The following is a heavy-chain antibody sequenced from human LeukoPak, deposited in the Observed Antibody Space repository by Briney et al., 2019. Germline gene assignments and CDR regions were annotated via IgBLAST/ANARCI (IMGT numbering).Heavy chain of an antibody. CDR1: GYTFTDYY. D-gene: IGHD7-27*01. Sequence: GASVTVSCKASGYTFTDYYIHWVRQAPGQGLEYMGWISPNSGGTNYAQMFRGRVTMTSDTSINTAFMELRSLRSDDTAVFYCARDSTGGYPDYWGQGTLVTVSA. CDR3: ARDSTGGYPDY. V-gene: IGHV1-2*02. CDR2: ISPNSGGT. J-gene: IGHJ4*02.